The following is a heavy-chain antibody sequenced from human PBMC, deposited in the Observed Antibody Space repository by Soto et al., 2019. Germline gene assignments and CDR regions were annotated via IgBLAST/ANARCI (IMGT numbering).Heavy chain of an antibody. D-gene: IGHD3-22*01. V-gene: IGHV1-46*01. J-gene: IGHJ6*01. CDR1: GYTFTSYY. Sequence: GASVKVSCKASGYTFTSYYMHWVRQAPGQGLEWMGIINPSGGSTSYAQKFQGRVTMTRDTSTSTVYMELSSLRSEDTAVYYCARDSYYDSSGYGPGYYYYYYGMDVWGQGTTVTVSS. CDR2: INPSGGST. CDR3: ARDSYYDSSGYGPGYYYYYYGMDV.